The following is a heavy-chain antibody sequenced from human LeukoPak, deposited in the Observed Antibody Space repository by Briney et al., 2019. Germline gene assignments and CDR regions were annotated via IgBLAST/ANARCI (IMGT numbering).Heavy chain of an antibody. Sequence: SETLSLTCTVSGVSISNYYWNWIRQPPGKALEWIGYVYFTGSTNYNPSLKSRVALSIDTSKSQLSLKLSSVTAADTAVYYCARWRSSAHYWDSWGQGTLVTVSS. CDR3: ARWRSSAHYWDS. CDR2: VYFTGST. J-gene: IGHJ4*02. V-gene: IGHV4-59*01. D-gene: IGHD3-22*01. CDR1: GVSISNYY.